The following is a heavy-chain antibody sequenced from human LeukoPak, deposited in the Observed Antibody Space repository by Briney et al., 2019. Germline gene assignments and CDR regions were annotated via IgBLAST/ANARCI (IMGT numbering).Heavy chain of an antibody. CDR3: ARLSYDSSGYYFWFDP. CDR2: IYYSGST. V-gene: IGHV4-34*09. D-gene: IGHD3-22*01. CDR1: GGSFSGYY. Sequence: SETLSLTCAVYGGSFSGYYWSWIRQPPGKGLEWIGYIYYSGSTYYNPSLKGRVTISVDTSKNQFSLKLSSVTAADTAVYYCARLSYDSSGYYFWFDPWGQGTLVTVSS. J-gene: IGHJ5*02.